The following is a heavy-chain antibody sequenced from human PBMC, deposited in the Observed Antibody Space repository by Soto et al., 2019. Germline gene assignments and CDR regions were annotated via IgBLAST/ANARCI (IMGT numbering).Heavy chain of an antibody. D-gene: IGHD2-15*01. CDR3: ARTVWYGGNPLQAFDI. J-gene: IGHJ3*02. V-gene: IGHV4-39*01. CDR1: GGSISSSTYY. CDR2: IYYSGST. Sequence: PSETLSLTCTVSGGSISSSTYYWGWIRQPPGKGLEWIGSIYYSGSTYYNPSLKSRVTISVDTSKNQFSLKLSSVTAADTAVYYCARTVWYGGNPLQAFDIWGQGTMVTVS.